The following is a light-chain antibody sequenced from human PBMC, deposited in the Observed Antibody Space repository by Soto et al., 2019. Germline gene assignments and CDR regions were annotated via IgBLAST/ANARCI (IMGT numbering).Light chain of an antibody. CDR3: QQYNSYSRP. J-gene: IGKJ3*01. V-gene: IGKV1-5*01. Sequence: DIQMTQSPSTLSASVGDRVTITCRASQSISGSLAWYQQKPGKAPKLLIYDASSLESGVPSRFSGSGSGTEFTLTISSLQPDDFAIYYCQQYNSYSRPFGPGTKVDVK. CDR2: DAS. CDR1: QSISGS.